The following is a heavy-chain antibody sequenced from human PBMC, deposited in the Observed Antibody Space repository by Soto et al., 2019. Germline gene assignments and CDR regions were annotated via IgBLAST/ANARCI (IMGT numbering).Heavy chain of an antibody. Sequence: SETLSLTCAVYGGSFSGYYWSWIRQPPGKGLEWIGEINHSGNTNYNPSLKSRVTISVDTSKNQFSLKLTSVTAADTAVYYCARDNGYSYGYNLDHWGQGTLVTVSS. CDR1: GGSFSGYY. D-gene: IGHD5-18*01. CDR3: ARDNGYSYGYNLDH. J-gene: IGHJ4*02. CDR2: INHSGNT. V-gene: IGHV4-34*01.